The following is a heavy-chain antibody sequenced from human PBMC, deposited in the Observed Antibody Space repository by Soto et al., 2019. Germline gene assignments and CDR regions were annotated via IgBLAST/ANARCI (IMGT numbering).Heavy chain of an antibody. Sequence: SVKVSCKASGGTFSSYAISWVRQAPGQGLEWMGGIIPIFGTANYAQKFQGRVTITADESTSTAYMELSSLRSEDTAVYYCAREDYYGSGSYCCGFYYYYGMDVWGQGTTVTVSS. CDR2: IIPIFGTA. D-gene: IGHD3-10*01. CDR3: AREDYYGSGSYCCGFYYYYGMDV. CDR1: GGTFSSYA. J-gene: IGHJ6*02. V-gene: IGHV1-69*13.